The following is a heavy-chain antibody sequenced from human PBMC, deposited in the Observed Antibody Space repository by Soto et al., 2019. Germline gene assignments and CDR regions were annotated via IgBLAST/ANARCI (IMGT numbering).Heavy chain of an antibody. CDR1: GYSITSYW. J-gene: IGHJ6*02. Sequence: GESLKISCKGSGYSITSYWISWVRQMPGKGLEWMGRIDPSDSYTNYSPSFQGQVTISADKSISTAYLQWSSLKASDTAMYYCARTSAAGKYYYGMDVWGQGTTVTVSS. D-gene: IGHD6-13*01. CDR2: IDPSDSYT. CDR3: ARTSAAGKYYYGMDV. V-gene: IGHV5-10-1*04.